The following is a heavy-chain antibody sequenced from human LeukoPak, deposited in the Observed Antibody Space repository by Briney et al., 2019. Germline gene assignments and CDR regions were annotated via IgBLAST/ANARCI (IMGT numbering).Heavy chain of an antibody. V-gene: IGHV3-33*08. CDR3: ARDGAAAAGPNNWFDP. CDR2: IWYDGSNK. CDR1: GXTFSNYA. D-gene: IGHD6-13*01. J-gene: IGHJ5*02. Sequence: GGSLRLSCAASGXTFSNYAMSWVRQAPGKGQEWVAGIWYDGSNKNYGESVKGRFTISRDNSKNTLYLQMNSLRAEDTAVYYCARDGAAAAGPNNWFDPWGQGTLVTVSS.